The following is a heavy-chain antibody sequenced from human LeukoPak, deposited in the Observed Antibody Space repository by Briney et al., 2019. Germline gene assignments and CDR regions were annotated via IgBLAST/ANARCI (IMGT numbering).Heavy chain of an antibody. J-gene: IGHJ4*02. Sequence: SETLSLTCTVSGGSISSYYWSWVRQPAGKGLEWIGRIYSSGSTNNSPSLKSRVTMSVDKSKNQFSLKLTYVHAADTAVYYCARGYDDYVWGSYRPYFDYWGQGTLVTVSS. CDR1: GGSISSYY. V-gene: IGHV4-4*07. D-gene: IGHD3-16*02. CDR3: ARGYDDYVWGSYRPYFDY. CDR2: IYSSGST.